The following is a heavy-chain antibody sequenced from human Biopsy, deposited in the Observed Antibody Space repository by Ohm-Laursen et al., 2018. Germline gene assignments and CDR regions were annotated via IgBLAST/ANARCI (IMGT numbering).Heavy chain of an antibody. V-gene: IGHV4-31*01. D-gene: IGHD3-22*01. CDR3: ARGDYFDSNGYFWFDP. J-gene: IGHJ5*02. CDR1: GGSISSGGSY. CDR2: IFNSANT. Sequence: TLSLTCTVSGGSISSGGSYWSWIRQRPGKGLEWIGYIFNSANTYYNPSLKNLITISGDTSKNQFSLKLNSVTAADTAVYYCARGDYFDSNGYFWFDPWGQGTLVTASS.